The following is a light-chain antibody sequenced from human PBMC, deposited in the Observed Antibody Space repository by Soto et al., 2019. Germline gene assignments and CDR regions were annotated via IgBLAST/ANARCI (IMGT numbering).Light chain of an antibody. CDR2: GAS. CDR3: QNYQT. J-gene: IGKJ1*01. V-gene: IGKV3-20*01. CDR1: QSVGSSF. Sequence: EVVLTQSPGTLSLSPGDGATLSCRASQSVGSSFFAWYQQKPGQAPRLLIYGASSRASGIPDRLRGSGSGTDFTHTFSRLEPEDFAVYYGQNYQTFAQGKKVEI.